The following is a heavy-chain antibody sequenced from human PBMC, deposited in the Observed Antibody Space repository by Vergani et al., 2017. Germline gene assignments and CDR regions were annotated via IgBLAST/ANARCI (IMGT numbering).Heavy chain of an antibody. CDR1: GGSISSSSYY. D-gene: IGHD3-9*01. J-gene: IGHJ4*02. CDR2: IYYSGST. CDR3: ARHVLRYCDWSLEGY. V-gene: IGHV4-39*01. Sequence: QLQLQESGPGLVKPSETLSLTCTVSGGSISSSSYYWGWIRQPPGKGLEWIGSIYYSGSTYYNPSLKSRVTISVDTSKNQFSLKLSSVTAADTAVYYCARHVLRYCDWSLEGYWGQGTLVTVSS.